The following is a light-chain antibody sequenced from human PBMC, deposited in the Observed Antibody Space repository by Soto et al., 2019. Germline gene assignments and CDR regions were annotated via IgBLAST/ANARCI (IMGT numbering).Light chain of an antibody. Sequence: EIVMTQSPATLSVSPVERATLSCRASQSVSSNLAWYQQKPGQAPRLLIYGASTRATGIPARFSGSGSGTEFTLTISSLQSEDFAVYYCQQYNNWPAGTFGGGTKVDIK. J-gene: IGKJ4*01. CDR3: QQYNNWPAGT. V-gene: IGKV3D-15*01. CDR1: QSVSSN. CDR2: GAS.